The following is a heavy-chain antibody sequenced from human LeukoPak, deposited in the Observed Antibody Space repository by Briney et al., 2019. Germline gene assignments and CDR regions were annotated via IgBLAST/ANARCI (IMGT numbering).Heavy chain of an antibody. CDR2: IKSKTDGGTA. D-gene: IGHD1-26*01. J-gene: IGHJ6*02. V-gene: IGHV3-15*01. CDR1: GFTLINAW. Sequence: GRSPRLSCAASGFTLINAWIGWARQAPGKGLEWVGRIKSKTDGGTADYAEPVKGRFTISGDDSENTLYLQMNNLKTEDTAVYYCTTYRDPRVGPTYFHFYAMDVWGQGTTVTVSS. CDR3: TTYRDPRVGPTYFHFYAMDV.